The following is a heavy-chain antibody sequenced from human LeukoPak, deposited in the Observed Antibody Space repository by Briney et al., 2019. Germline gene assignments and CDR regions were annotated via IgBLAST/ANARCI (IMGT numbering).Heavy chain of an antibody. J-gene: IGHJ3*02. CDR1: GGSISSGSYS. CDR3: ARHETSCYIGNGVCYDAFDI. Sequence: KSSETPSLTCAVSGGSISSGSYSWSWIRQPPGKGLEWIGYIYPRGSTYYNPSLKSRVTISVDTSKNQFSLKLSSVTAADTAVYYCARHETSCYIGNGVCYDAFDIWGQGTMVTVSS. CDR2: IYPRGST. D-gene: IGHD2-8*01. V-gene: IGHV4-30-2*01.